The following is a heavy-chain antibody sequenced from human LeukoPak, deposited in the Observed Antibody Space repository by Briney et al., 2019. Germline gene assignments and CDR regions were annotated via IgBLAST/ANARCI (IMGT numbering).Heavy chain of an antibody. CDR2: INPNSGGT. J-gene: IGHJ3*02. CDR3: AVYCGSTTCYSAYDI. D-gene: IGHD2-2*01. V-gene: IGHV1-2*02. CDR1: GYTFTGYY. Sequence: ASVKVSCKASGYTFTGYYLHWVRQAPGQWLEWMGWINPNSGGTNYAQKFQGRVTMTRDTSISTAYMELSRLRSDDTAVYYCAVYCGSTTCYSAYDIWGQGTMVTVSS.